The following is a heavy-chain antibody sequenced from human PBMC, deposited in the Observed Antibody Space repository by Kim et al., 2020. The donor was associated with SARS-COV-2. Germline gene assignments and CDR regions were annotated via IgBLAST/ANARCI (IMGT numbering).Heavy chain of an antibody. Sequence: SETLSLTCTVSGGSISSGSYYWSWIRQPAGKGLEWIGRIYTSGSTNYNPSLKSRVTISVDTSKNQFSLKLSSVTAADTAVYYCARVDGSGSFFGWFDPWGQGTLVTVSS. J-gene: IGHJ5*02. D-gene: IGHD3-10*01. CDR1: GGSISSGSYY. CDR2: IYTSGST. CDR3: ARVDGSGSFFGWFDP. V-gene: IGHV4-61*02.